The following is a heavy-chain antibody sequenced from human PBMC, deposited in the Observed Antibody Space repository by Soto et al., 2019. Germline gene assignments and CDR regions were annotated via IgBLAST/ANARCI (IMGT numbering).Heavy chain of an antibody. CDR1: GLTFSSYP. J-gene: IGHJ5*02. Sequence: GVSLRLSCAASGLTFSSYPIHWVRHAPGKGPEWVAVISVNGNNIHYGDSVKGRFTISRDNSKNTLYLQMSSLRVEDTAVYYRARSHTSSCHWFVTWGQGTLVSVST. CDR3: ARSHTSSCHWFVT. CDR2: ISVNGNNI. V-gene: IGHV3-30-3*01. D-gene: IGHD6-13*01.